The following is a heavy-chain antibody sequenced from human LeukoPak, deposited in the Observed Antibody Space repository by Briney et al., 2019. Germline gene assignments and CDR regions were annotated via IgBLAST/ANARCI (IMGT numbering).Heavy chain of an antibody. Sequence: GASVKVSCKASGYTFTSYYMHWVRQAPGQGLEWMGIINPSGGSTSYAQKFQGRVTMTRDTSTSTVYMELSSLRPEDTAVYYCAREDYYDSSGYSPIHYWGQGTLVTVSS. V-gene: IGHV1-46*01. D-gene: IGHD3-22*01. J-gene: IGHJ4*02. CDR3: AREDYYDSSGYSPIHY. CDR1: GYTFTSYY. CDR2: INPSGGST.